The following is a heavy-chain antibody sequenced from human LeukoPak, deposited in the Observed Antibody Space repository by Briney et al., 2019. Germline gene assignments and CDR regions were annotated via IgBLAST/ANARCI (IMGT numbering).Heavy chain of an antibody. CDR3: AGIFDSSGWTVFDY. V-gene: IGHV4-30-2*01. CDR2: IYHSGST. D-gene: IGHD6-19*01. CDR1: GGSISSGGYY. Sequence: PSQTLSLTCTVSGGSISSGGYYWSWIRQPPGKGLEWIGYIYHSGSTYYNPSLKSRVTISVDRSKNQFSLKLSSVTAADTAVYYCAGIFDSSGWTVFDYWGQGTLVTVS. J-gene: IGHJ4*02.